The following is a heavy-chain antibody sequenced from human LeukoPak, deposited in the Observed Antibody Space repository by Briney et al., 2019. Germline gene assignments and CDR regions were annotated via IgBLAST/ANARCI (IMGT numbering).Heavy chain of an antibody. CDR1: GFAFSAYY. CDR3: ATLQDWRFDY. J-gene: IGHJ4*02. V-gene: IGHV3-7*03. Sequence: GGSLRLSCAASGFAFSAYYMSWVRQAPGKGREWVAGISHDGSQKHYVDSVKGRFTISRDNAKSSLYLQLSSLRAEDTAVYYCATLQDWRFDYWGQGTLVTVSS. D-gene: IGHD3/OR15-3a*01. CDR2: ISHDGSQK.